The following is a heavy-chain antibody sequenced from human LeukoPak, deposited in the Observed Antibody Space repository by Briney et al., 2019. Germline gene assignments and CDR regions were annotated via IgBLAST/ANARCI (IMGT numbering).Heavy chain of an antibody. CDR2: MSHDGGNS. CDR3: ARDQGDTTLVIGYYYCYNMDV. V-gene: IGHV3-30-3*01. J-gene: IGHJ6*02. Sequence: GGSLRLSCAASGFTFNNYALHWVRQAPGKGLEWVAVMSHDGGNSSHADPVKGRFIISRDNSKNTLYLQMNSLRPEDTAVYYCARDQGDTTLVIGYYYCYNMDVWGQGTTVTVSS. D-gene: IGHD5-18*01. CDR1: GFTFNNYA.